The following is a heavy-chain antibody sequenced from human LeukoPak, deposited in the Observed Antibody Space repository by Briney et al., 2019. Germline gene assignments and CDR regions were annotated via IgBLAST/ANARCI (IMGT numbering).Heavy chain of an antibody. CDR3: AKLLRDYYDSSGDAFDI. Sequence: GGSLRLSCAASGFTFSSYGVSWVRQAPGKGLEWVSAISGRGGSTYYADSVKGRFTISRDNSKNTLYLQMNSLRAEDTAVYYCAKLLRDYYDSSGDAFDIWGQGTMVTVSS. CDR2: ISGRGGST. J-gene: IGHJ3*02. CDR1: GFTFSSYG. D-gene: IGHD3-22*01. V-gene: IGHV3-23*01.